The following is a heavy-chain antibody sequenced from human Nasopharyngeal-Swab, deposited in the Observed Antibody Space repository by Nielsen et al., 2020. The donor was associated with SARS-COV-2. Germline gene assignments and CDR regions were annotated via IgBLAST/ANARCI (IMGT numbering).Heavy chain of an antibody. CDR1: GYTFTGYY. D-gene: IGHD3-22*01. V-gene: IGHV1-2*04. CDR2: INPNSGGT. J-gene: IGHJ4*02. CDR3: ARQSDSSGYYHPFDY. Sequence: ASVKVSCKASGYTFTGYYMHWVRQAAGQGLEWMGWINPNSGGTNYAQKFQGWVTMTRDTSISTAYMELSRLRSDETAVYYCARQSDSSGYYHPFDYWGQGTLVTVSS.